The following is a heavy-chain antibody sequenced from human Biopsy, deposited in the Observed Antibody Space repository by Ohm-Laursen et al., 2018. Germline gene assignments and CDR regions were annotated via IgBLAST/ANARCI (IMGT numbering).Heavy chain of an antibody. D-gene: IGHD3-9*01. J-gene: IGHJ2*01. CDR3: VREPKTGTAEAWYFDL. V-gene: IGHV4-31*03. CDR1: GASVKTSGYF. CDR2: ISYNERT. Sequence: TLSLTCSVSGASVKTSGYFWAWLRQRPGKGLEWIGSISYNERTRYNPSLTSRLAISFDTSNNRISLQLRSVSVADAAVYYCVREPKTGTAEAWYFDLWGRGSPVTVPS.